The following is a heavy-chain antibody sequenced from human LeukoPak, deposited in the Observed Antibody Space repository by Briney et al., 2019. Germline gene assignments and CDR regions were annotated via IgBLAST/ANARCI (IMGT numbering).Heavy chain of an antibody. CDR3: ARDLDGYSSGWSL. CDR2: IYSGGST. CDR1: GFTVSSNY. V-gene: IGHV3-66*01. J-gene: IGHJ4*02. D-gene: IGHD6-19*01. Sequence: GGSLRLSCAAPGFTVSSNYMSWVRQAPGKGLEWVSVIYSGGSTYYADSVKGRFTISRDNSKNTLYLQMNSLRAEDTAVYYCARDLDGYSSGWSLWGQGTLVTVSS.